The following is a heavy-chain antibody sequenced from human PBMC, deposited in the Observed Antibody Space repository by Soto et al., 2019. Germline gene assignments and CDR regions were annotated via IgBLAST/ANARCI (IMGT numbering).Heavy chain of an antibody. D-gene: IGHD3-9*01. CDR3: AGAQGTGTGRGFFDS. V-gene: IGHV3-23*01. Sequence: GGSLRLSSEPSGFTFSTSAITWLRRAPGKGQEWVSGIDGGDDSTYYADPVRGHFTISRDKSKNTLYLQMNSLRVEDTPVYFCAGAQGTGTGRGFFDSWGQGPLVTVCS. CDR1: GFTFSTSA. J-gene: IGHJ4*02. CDR2: IDGGDDST.